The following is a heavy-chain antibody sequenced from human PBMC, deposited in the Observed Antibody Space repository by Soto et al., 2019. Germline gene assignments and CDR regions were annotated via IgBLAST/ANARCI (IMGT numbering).Heavy chain of an antibody. J-gene: IGHJ5*02. CDR3: ARGYTGYCSGGTCYWFDP. CDR2: ISSSASHG. D-gene: IGHD2-15*01. CDR1: GFSFSSYS. V-gene: IGHV3-21*01. Sequence: EVQLVESGGGLVKPGGSLRLSCAASGFSFSSYSVNWVRQAPGKGLEWVSSISSSASHGNYADSVKGRFTISRDNAKKSLYLQMNSLRAEDTAVYYCARGYTGYCSGGTCYWFDPWGQGTLVTVSS.